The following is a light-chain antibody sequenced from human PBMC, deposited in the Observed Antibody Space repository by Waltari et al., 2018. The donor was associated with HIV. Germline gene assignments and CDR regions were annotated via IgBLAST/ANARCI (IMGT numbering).Light chain of an antibody. V-gene: IGLV1-40*01. CDR3: QSLDSGLTAVV. CDR2: DNN. CDR1: SSNLGAGFD. J-gene: IGLJ2*01. Sequence: QSVLTQPPSVSGAPGQRVSISCTGSSSNLGAGFDAQWYQQLPGAAPRLLTYDNNIRPPGVPGRFAGSRSGPSASLAITGLQADDEADYYCQSLDSGLTAVVFGGGTKLTVL.